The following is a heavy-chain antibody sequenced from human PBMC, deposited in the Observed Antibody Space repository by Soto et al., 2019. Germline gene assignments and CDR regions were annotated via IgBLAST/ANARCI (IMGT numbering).Heavy chain of an antibody. Sequence: PGQSLKISCKGSGYSFTSYWFGWVRQMPGKGLEWMGIIYPGDSDTRYSPSFQGQVTISADKSISTAYLQWSSLKASDTAMYYCARPGAYCSGGSCPSYFDYWGQGTLVTVSS. V-gene: IGHV5-51*01. CDR3: ARPGAYCSGGSCPSYFDY. D-gene: IGHD2-15*01. CDR1: GYSFTSYW. CDR2: IYPGDSDT. J-gene: IGHJ4*02.